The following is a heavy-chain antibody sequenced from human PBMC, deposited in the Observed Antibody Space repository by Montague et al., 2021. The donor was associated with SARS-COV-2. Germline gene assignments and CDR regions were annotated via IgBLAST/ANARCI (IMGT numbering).Heavy chain of an antibody. J-gene: IGHJ4*02. D-gene: IGHD6-13*01. V-gene: IGHV4-59*01. CDR1: GDSMNNYY. CDR3: ARAPIYRSSWYVYFDY. Sequence: SETLSLTCTVSGDSMNNYYWSWIRQPPGKGLEWIGYINYSGSTHYNPSLQSRVTLSKDTSKNQFSLRLTSVIAADTAMYFCARAPIYRSSWYVYFDYWGQGTLVTVSS. CDR2: INYSGST.